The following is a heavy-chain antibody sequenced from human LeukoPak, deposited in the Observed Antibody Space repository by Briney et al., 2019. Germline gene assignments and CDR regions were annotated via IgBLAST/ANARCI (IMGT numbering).Heavy chain of an antibody. D-gene: IGHD3-16*01. Sequence: GGSLRLSCAASGFTFSDYTMNWVRQAPGKGLEWVSSISSTSHYIYYADSVKGRFTISRGNAKNSLYLQMNSLRAEDTAVYYCAKDAQLRSRWFDPWGQGTLVTVSS. CDR3: AKDAQLRSRWFDP. J-gene: IGHJ5*02. CDR1: GFTFSDYT. CDR2: ISSTSHYI. V-gene: IGHV3-21*01.